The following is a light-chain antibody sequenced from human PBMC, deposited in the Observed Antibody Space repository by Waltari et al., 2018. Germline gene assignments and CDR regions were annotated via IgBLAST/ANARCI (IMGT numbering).Light chain of an antibody. V-gene: IGLV2-14*03. CDR1: SSAIVGHSP. CDR2: DVR. Sequence: QSALSQPASVSGSPGQSITISCTGTSSAIVGHSPVSGYNKPPGKAPNPLIYDVRNRPSGVSYRFSGSQSANTASLTISGLQAEDEADYYCSSYTDSFTVVFGGGTRLTVL. J-gene: IGLJ3*02. CDR3: SSYTDSFTVV.